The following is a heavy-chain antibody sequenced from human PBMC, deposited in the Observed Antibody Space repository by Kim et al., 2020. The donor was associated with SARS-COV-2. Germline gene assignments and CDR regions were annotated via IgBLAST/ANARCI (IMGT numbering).Heavy chain of an antibody. J-gene: IGHJ5*02. CDR1: GYTFTSYY. CDR2: INPSGGST. D-gene: IGHD2-2*01. Sequence: ASVKVSCKASGYTFTSYYMHWVRQAPGQGLEWMGIINPSGGSTSYAQKFQGRVTMTRDTSTSTVYMELSSLRSEDTAVYYCASSGYCSSTSCYAAVYNWFDPWGQGTLVTVSS. CDR3: ASSGYCSSTSCYAAVYNWFDP. V-gene: IGHV1-46*01.